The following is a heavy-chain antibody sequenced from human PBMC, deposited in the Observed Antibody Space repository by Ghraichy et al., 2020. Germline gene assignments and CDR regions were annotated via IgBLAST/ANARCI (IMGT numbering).Heavy chain of an antibody. D-gene: IGHD2-21*02. CDR3: AKDHEGHLVVVTAIRYYYDGMDV. V-gene: IGHV3-30*18. Sequence: GGSLRLSCAASGFTFSSYGMHWVRQAPGKGLEWVAVISCDGSNKYYADSVKGRFTISRDNSKNTLYLQMNSLRDEDTAVYYCAKDHEGHLVVVTAIRYYYDGMDVWRQGTTFTVSS. J-gene: IGHJ6*02. CDR2: ISCDGSNK. CDR1: GFTFSSYG.